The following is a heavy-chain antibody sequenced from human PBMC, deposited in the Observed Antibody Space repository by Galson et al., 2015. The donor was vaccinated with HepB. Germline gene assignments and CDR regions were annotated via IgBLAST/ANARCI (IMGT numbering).Heavy chain of an antibody. CDR3: AREKGGWLSSSVGWAIPSYYYGMDV. CDR1: GFTFSSYW. Sequence: SLRLSCAASGFTFSSYWMHWVRQVPGKGLVWVSRINPDGSRMDYADSVNFADSVKGRFTISRDNARNMLYMHLNSLRAEDTAVYYCAREKGGWLSSSVGWAIPSYYYGMDVWGQGTTVTVSS. CDR2: INPDGSRMDYADSV. V-gene: IGHV3-74*01. J-gene: IGHJ6*02. D-gene: IGHD3-22*01.